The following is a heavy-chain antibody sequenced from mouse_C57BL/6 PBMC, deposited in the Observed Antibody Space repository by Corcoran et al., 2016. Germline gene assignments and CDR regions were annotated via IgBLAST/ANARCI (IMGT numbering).Heavy chain of an antibody. CDR1: GYTFTTYG. V-gene: IGHV9-3*01. CDR2: INTYSGVP. CDR3: AITGTEYFDY. D-gene: IGHD4-1*01. Sequence: QIQLVQSGPELKKPGETVKISCKASGYTFTTYGMSWVKQAPGKGLKWMGWINTYSGVPTYADDFKGRFAFSLETSASTAYLQINNLKNEDTATYFGAITGTEYFDYWGQGTTLTVSS. J-gene: IGHJ2*01.